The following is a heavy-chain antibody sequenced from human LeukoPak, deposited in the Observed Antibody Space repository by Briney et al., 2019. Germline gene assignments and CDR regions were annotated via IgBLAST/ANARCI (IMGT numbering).Heavy chain of an antibody. D-gene: IGHD3-3*01. CDR3: ASSTYYDFWSGYLPPHWFDP. J-gene: IGHJ5*02. CDR1: GYTFTGYY. Sequence: GASVKVSCKASGYTFTGYYMHWVRQAPGQGLEWMGWINPNSGGTNYAQKFQGSVTMTRDTSISTAYMELSRLRSDDTAVYYCASSTYYDFWSGYLPPHWFDPWGQGTLVTVSS. V-gene: IGHV1-2*02. CDR2: INPNSGGT.